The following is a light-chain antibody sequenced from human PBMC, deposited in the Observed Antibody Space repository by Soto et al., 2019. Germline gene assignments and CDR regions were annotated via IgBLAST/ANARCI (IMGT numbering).Light chain of an antibody. CDR2: EVS. J-gene: IGLJ3*02. CDR3: SSYAGSNKV. V-gene: IGLV2-8*01. CDR1: SSDVGYNY. Sequence: QSALTQPPSASGSPGQSVTISCTGTSSDVGYNYVSWYQQHPGKAPKLMIYEVSKRPSGVPDRFSGSKSGNTASLTVSGLQAEDEADYYCSSYAGSNKVFGGGTKLTVL.